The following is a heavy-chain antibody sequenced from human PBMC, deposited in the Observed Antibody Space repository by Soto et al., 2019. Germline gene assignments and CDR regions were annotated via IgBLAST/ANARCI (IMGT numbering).Heavy chain of an antibody. V-gene: IGHV3-66*01. CDR3: ARDSHSNLKEYYFDY. CDR2: IYSGGST. J-gene: IGHJ4*02. Sequence: GGSLRLSCAASGFTVSSNYMSWVRQAPGKGLEWVSVIYSGGSTYYADSVKGRFTISRDNSKNTLYLQMNSLRAEDTAVYYCARDSHSNLKEYYFDYWGQGTLVTVSS. CDR1: GFTVSSNY. D-gene: IGHD4-4*01.